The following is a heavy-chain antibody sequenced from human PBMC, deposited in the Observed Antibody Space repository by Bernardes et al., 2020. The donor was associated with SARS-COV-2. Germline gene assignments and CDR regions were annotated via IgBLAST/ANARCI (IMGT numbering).Heavy chain of an antibody. CDR3: AKDLSSGTYVLAFDI. Sequence: GGSLRLSCAASGFTFSSYGMHWVRQAPGKGLEWVAVISYDGSNKYYIDSVKGRFTISRDNSKNTLYLQMNSLRAEDTAVYYYAKDLSSGTYVLAFDIWGQGTMVTVSS. CDR2: ISYDGSNK. V-gene: IGHV3-30*18. CDR1: GFTFSSYG. D-gene: IGHD1-26*01. J-gene: IGHJ3*02.